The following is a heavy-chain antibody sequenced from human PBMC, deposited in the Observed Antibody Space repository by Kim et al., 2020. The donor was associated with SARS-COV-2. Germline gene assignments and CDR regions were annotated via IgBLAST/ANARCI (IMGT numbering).Heavy chain of an antibody. J-gene: IGHJ4*02. CDR2: ISWKSGSI. Sequence: GGSLRLSCAASGFTFDDYAMHWVRQAPGKGLEWVSGISWKSGSIGYADSVKGRFTISRDNAKNSLYLQMNSLRAEDTALYYCAKDRSSREGGFDYWGQGTLVTVSS. V-gene: IGHV3-9*01. D-gene: IGHD6-13*01. CDR3: AKDRSSREGGFDY. CDR1: GFTFDDYA.